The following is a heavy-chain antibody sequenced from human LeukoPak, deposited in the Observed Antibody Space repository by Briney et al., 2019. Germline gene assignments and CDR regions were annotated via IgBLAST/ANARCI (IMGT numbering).Heavy chain of an antibody. Sequence: ASVKVSCKAPGYTFSSYGISWVRQAPGQGLEWMGWISAYNGNTNYAQKLQGRVTMTTDTSTSTAYMELRSLRSDDTAVYYCARDRPRQQWLVLPDYWGQGTLVTVSS. J-gene: IGHJ4*02. D-gene: IGHD6-19*01. CDR2: ISAYNGNT. CDR3: ARDRPRQQWLVLPDY. V-gene: IGHV1-18*01. CDR1: GYTFSSYG.